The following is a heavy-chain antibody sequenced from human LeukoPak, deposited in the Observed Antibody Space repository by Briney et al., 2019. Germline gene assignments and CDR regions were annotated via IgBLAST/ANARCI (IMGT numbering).Heavy chain of an antibody. D-gene: IGHD3-9*01. Sequence: PSETLSLTCTVSGGSISSYYWSWIRQPPGKGLEGIGYIYYSGSTNYNPSLKSRVTISVDTSKNQFSLKLSSVNPAETAVYYCARGNYDVLTGYYTGGNYFAYRGPGTLVTVSS. V-gene: IGHV4-59*01. CDR3: ARGNYDVLTGYYTGGNYFAY. CDR2: IYYSGST. J-gene: IGHJ4*02. CDR1: GGSISSYY.